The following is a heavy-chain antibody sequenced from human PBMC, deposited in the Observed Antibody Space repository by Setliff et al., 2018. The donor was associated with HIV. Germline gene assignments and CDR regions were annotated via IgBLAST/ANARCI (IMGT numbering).Heavy chain of an antibody. V-gene: IGHV4-39*07. CDR2: RFYSGRT. Sequence: SETLSLTCTVSGGSISSSSYYWGWIRQPPGKGLEWIGSRFYSGRTYHNPSLKSRVTISVETSKNQVSLKLNSVTAADTAVYYWAGITVGTPYYFDYWGQGTLVTVSS. D-gene: IGHD1-26*01. CDR3: AGITVGTPYYFDY. J-gene: IGHJ4*02. CDR1: GGSISSSSYY.